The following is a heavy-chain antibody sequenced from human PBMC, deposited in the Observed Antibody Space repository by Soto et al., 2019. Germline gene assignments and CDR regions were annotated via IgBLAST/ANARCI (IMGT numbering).Heavy chain of an antibody. CDR2: IHYSGTT. J-gene: IGHJ5*02. Sequence: QVQLQESGPGLVKPSETLSLTCTVSGDSISSDYWNWVRQPPGKGLQWIGNIHYSGTTNYNPSLKSRVIISLDTSMNQFSLKLSSVTAADTAVYYCARQRWFDPLGQGTLVTVSS. CDR3: ARQRWFDP. V-gene: IGHV4-59*08. CDR1: GDSISSDY.